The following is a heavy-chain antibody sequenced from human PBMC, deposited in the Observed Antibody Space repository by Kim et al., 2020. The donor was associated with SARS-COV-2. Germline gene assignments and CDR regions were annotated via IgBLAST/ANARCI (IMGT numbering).Heavy chain of an antibody. D-gene: IGHD6-6*01. CDR1: GFSLSTSGVG. CDR2: IYLDDDK. Sequence: SGPTLVKPTQTLTLTCTFSGFSLSTSGVGVGWIRQPPGKALEWLALIYLDDDKRYSPSLKSRLTITKDTSKNQVDLTMTNMDPVDTATYYCAHSSGREQLVQYYYCGMDVWGQGNTVTVSS. V-gene: IGHV2-5*02. J-gene: IGHJ6*02. CDR3: AHSSGREQLVQYYYCGMDV.